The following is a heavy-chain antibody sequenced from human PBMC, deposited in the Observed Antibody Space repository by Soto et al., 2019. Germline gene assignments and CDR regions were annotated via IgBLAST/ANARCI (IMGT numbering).Heavy chain of an antibody. D-gene: IGHD2-15*01. CDR1: GFAFSSYA. V-gene: IGHV3-23*01. CDR2: ISGSGGST. CDR3: AKAPRPLSYCSGGSCYSSYYYYYMDV. Sequence: PGGSLRLSYAASGFAFSSYAMSWVRQAPGKGLEWVSAISGSGGSTYYADSVKGRFTISRDNSKNTLYLQMNSLRAEDTAVYYCAKAPRPLSYCSGGSCYSSYYYYYMDVWGKGTTVTVSS. J-gene: IGHJ6*03.